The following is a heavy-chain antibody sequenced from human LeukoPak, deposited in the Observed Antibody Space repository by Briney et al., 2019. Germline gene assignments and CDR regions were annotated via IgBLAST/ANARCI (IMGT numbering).Heavy chain of an antibody. CDR3: ARAFNSGLSANDY. CDR2: INGDGRTT. J-gene: IGHJ4*02. CDR1: GFTFSSYW. Sequence: GGSLRLSCAASGFTFSSYWMHWVRQATGKGLVWVSRINGDGRTTSYADSVKGRFTISRDNAKNTLYLQMNSLRAEDTAVYYCARAFNSGLSANDYWGQGTLVTASS. V-gene: IGHV3-74*01. D-gene: IGHD6-19*01.